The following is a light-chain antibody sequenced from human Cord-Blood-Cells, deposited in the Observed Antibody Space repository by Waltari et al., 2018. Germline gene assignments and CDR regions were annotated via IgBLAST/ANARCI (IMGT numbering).Light chain of an antibody. Sequence: QSALTQPPSASGSPGQAVNISCTGTSSDVGGYNYVSWSQQHPGKAPKLMIYEVSKRPSGVPDRFSGSKSGNTASLTVSGLQAEDEADYYCSSYAGSNNLVFGGGTKLTVL. V-gene: IGLV2-8*01. CDR3: SSYAGSNNLV. J-gene: IGLJ2*01. CDR1: SSDVGGYNY. CDR2: EVS.